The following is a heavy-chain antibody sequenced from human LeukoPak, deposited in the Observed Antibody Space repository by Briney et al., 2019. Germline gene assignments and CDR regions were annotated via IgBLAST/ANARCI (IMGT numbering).Heavy chain of an antibody. CDR3: ARDRGGDHCFDY. J-gene: IGHJ4*02. D-gene: IGHD2-21*02. CDR2: IYYSGST. Sequence: SETLSLTCTVSGGSVSSYYWSWIRQPPGKELEWIGYIYYSGSTNYNPSLESRVTISVDTSKNQFSLNLSSVTAADTAVYYCARDRGGDHCFDYWGQGTLVTVSS. V-gene: IGHV4-59*02. CDR1: GGSVSSYY.